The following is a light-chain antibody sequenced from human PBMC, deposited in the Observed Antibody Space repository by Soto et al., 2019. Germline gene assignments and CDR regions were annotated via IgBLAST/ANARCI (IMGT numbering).Light chain of an antibody. J-gene: IGKJ1*01. CDR2: DAS. CDR3: QQYNSYSWT. CDR1: QSISSW. Sequence: DIQMTQSPSTLSASLGDRVTITCRASQSISSWLAWYQQKPGKAPKLLIFDASSLESGVPSRFSGSGSGTEFTLTISSLQPEDFEPYYCQQYNSYSWTFGQGTKVDIK. V-gene: IGKV1-5*01.